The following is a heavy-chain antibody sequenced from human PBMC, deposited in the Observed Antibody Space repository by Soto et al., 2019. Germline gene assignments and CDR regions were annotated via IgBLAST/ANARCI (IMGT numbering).Heavy chain of an antibody. CDR2: IYWDDDK. Sequence: QITLKESGPTLVKPTQTLTLTCTFSGFSLSTSGVGVGWIRQPPGKALEWLALIYWDDDKRYSPSLKSRLTTTQDTAKNQVVLTMTNMDPVDTATYYCAHRRGSLGVQLWFDAFDIWGQGTMVTVSS. J-gene: IGHJ3*02. D-gene: IGHD5-18*01. CDR3: AHRRGSLGVQLWFDAFDI. V-gene: IGHV2-5*02. CDR1: GFSLSTSGVG.